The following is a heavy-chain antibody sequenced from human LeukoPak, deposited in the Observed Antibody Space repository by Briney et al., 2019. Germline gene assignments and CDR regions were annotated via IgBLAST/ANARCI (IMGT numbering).Heavy chain of an antibody. CDR1: GFTFSSYV. CDR2: IRSNGDNT. J-gene: IGHJ4*02. CDR3: ARELEQFDY. D-gene: IGHD1/OR15-1a*01. Sequence: GGSLRLSCSASGFTFSSYVMHWVRQAPGKGLEYVSAIRSNGDNTYYADSVKGRFTISRDNSKNTLYLQMNSLRAEDTAVYYCARELEQFDYWGQGTLVTVSS. V-gene: IGHV3-64*04.